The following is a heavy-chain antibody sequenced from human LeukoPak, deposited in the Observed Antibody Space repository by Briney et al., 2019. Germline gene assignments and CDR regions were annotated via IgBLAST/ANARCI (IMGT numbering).Heavy chain of an antibody. Sequence: GGSLRLSCVASGFSLSEYGIHWVRQAPGKGLEWLSFIRYVDSEYYADSVKGRFAISRDNSKNTLFLQMHSLRSEDTAVYYCAKDPVNHCASSVCYGLQSWGQGTLVIVSS. J-gene: IGHJ5*02. CDR2: IRYVDSE. CDR3: AKDPVNHCASSVCYGLQS. V-gene: IGHV3-30*02. D-gene: IGHD3-22*01. CDR1: GFSLSEYG.